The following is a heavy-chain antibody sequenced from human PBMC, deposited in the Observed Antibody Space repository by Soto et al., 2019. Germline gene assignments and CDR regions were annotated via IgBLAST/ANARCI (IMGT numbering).Heavy chain of an antibody. CDR3: AREEAAAGFDY. CDR2: IYYSGST. CDR1: GGSVSSGSYY. Sequence: QVQLQESGPGLVKPSETLSLTCTVSGGSVSSGSYYWSWIRQPPGKGLEWIGYIYYSGSTNYNPSLKSRVTISVDTSKNQFSLKLSSVTAADTAVYYCAREEAAAGFDYWGQGTLVIVSS. D-gene: IGHD6-13*01. V-gene: IGHV4-61*01. J-gene: IGHJ4*02.